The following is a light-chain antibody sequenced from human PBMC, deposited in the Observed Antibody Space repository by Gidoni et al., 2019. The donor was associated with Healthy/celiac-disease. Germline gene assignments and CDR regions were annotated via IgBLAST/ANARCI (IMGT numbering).Light chain of an antibody. Sequence: DIQMTQSPSSLSASVGDRVTITCQASPDISKYLNWYQQKPGKAPKLLIYDASNLETGVPSRFSGSGSGTDFTFTISSLQPEDIATYYCQQYDNRPTFGGGTKVEIK. CDR1: PDISKY. CDR2: DAS. J-gene: IGKJ4*01. CDR3: QQYDNRPT. V-gene: IGKV1-33*01.